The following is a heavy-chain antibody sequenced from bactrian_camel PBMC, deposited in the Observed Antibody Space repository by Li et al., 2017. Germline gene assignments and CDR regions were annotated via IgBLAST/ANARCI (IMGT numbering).Heavy chain of an antibody. D-gene: IGHD3*01. CDR1: GITFSRHD. Sequence: VQLVESGGGLVQPGESLRLSCVASGITFSRHDMSWVRQAPGKEVEWVAGITSLPSLFRAASYADSVKGRFTISRDNAKNTVYLQSNDLKTEDTAMYYCAKDHPPLRNYCRPEGQGTQVTVS. J-gene: IGHJ4*01. V-gene: IGHV3S40*01. CDR2: ITSLPSLFRAA.